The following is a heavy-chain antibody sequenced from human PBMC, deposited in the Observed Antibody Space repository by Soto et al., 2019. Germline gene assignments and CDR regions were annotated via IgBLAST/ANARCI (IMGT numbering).Heavy chain of an antibody. Sequence: GGSLRLSCAASGFILSDSAMSWVRQAPRKGLEWVATVSGSLTNTYYADSVKGRFTISRDISDNILYLEMNSLRDEDTDVYYCAIDSSLPGFGTLIHAFDVWGQGTMVTVSS. D-gene: IGHD3-16*01. J-gene: IGHJ3*01. CDR2: VSGSLTNT. CDR3: AIDSSLPGFGTLIHAFDV. CDR1: GFILSDSA. V-gene: IGHV3-23*01.